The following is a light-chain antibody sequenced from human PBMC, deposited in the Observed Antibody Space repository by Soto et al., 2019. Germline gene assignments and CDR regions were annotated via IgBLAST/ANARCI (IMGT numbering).Light chain of an antibody. V-gene: IGKV3-15*01. Sequence: EVVMTQSPATLSVSPGERATLSCRVSQSVRSNLAWYQQKPGQPPRLLIYAASTRVTTIPARFSGSEFGTEFTLTISSLQSEDFAVYYCQQYNNWPPTFGQGTKVDI. CDR1: QSVRSN. CDR2: AAS. CDR3: QQYNNWPPT. J-gene: IGKJ1*01.